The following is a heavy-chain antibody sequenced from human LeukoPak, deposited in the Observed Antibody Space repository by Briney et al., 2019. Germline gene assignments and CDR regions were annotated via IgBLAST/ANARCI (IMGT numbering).Heavy chain of an antibody. J-gene: IGHJ3*02. CDR3: AKDGETYYYDSSGYYTDPDAFDI. CDR1: GFTFSSYA. D-gene: IGHD3-22*01. Sequence: GGSLRLSCAASGFTFSSYAMSWVRQAPGKGLEWVSAISGSGGSTYYADSVKGRFSISRDNSKNTLYLQMNSLRAEDTAVYYCAKDGETYYYDSSGYYTDPDAFDIWGQGTMVTVSS. CDR2: ISGSGGST. V-gene: IGHV3-23*01.